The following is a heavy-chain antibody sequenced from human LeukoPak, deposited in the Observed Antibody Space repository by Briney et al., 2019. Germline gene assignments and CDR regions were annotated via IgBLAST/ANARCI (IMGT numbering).Heavy chain of an antibody. CDR1: GGSFSGYY. CDR3: ARTRSSGWYRGWFDP. J-gene: IGHJ5*02. D-gene: IGHD6-19*01. Sequence: SETLSLTCAVYGGSFSGYYWSWIRQPPGKGLEWIGEINHSGSTNYNPSLKSRVTISVDTSKNQFSLKLSSVTAADTAVYYCARTRSSGWYRGWFDPWGQGTLVTVSS. V-gene: IGHV4-34*01. CDR2: INHSGST.